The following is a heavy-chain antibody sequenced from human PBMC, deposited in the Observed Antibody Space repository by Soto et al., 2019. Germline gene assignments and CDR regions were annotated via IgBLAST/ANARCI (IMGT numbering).Heavy chain of an antibody. V-gene: IGHV3-30*18. CDR1: GFTFSSYG. Sequence: GGSLRLSCAASGFTFSSYGMHWVRQAPGKGLEWVAVISYDGSNKYYADSVKGRFTISRDNSKNTLYLQMNSLRAEDTAVYYSAKDPAMYSSGRNWFDPWGQGTLVTVSS. CDR2: ISYDGSNK. CDR3: AKDPAMYSSGRNWFDP. D-gene: IGHD6-19*01. J-gene: IGHJ5*02.